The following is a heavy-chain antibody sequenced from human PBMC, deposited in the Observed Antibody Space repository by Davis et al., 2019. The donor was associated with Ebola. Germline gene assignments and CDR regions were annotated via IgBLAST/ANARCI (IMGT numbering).Heavy chain of an antibody. CDR1: GGPISSRSYY. Sequence: MPSETLSLTCSVSGGPISSRSYYWGWIRQPPGKGLEWIGSIYKSGSTYYNPSLKSRVTISVDTSKNQVSLNLRSVTAADTAVYYCARGWTGDSSSPSAWDSWGQGTLVTVSS. CDR3: ARGWTGDSSSPSAWDS. CDR2: IYKSGST. D-gene: IGHD6-6*01. J-gene: IGHJ4*02. V-gene: IGHV4-39*01.